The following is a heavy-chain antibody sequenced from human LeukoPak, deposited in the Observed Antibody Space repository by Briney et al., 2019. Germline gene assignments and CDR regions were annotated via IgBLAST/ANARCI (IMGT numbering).Heavy chain of an antibody. Sequence: PGGSLRLSCAASGFTFSSYAMSWVRQAPGKGLEWVSVISGSGGSTYHADSVKGRFTISRDNSKNTLYLQMNSLRVEDTAVYYCAKRDYGGNSGDYWGQGTLVTVSS. V-gene: IGHV3-23*01. J-gene: IGHJ4*02. D-gene: IGHD4-23*01. CDR1: GFTFSSYA. CDR2: ISGSGGST. CDR3: AKRDYGGNSGDY.